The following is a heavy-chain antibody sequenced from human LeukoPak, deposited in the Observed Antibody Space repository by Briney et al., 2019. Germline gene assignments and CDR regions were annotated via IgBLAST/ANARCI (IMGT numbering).Heavy chain of an antibody. J-gene: IGHJ4*02. D-gene: IGHD3-22*01. Sequence: ASVKVSCRASGYAFTRYYIHWVRQAPGQGLEWMGIINPSGGGTSNAQKFQGRVTMTRDTSTSTVYMEVSSLTYEDTAVYYCASASGYYAPPDYWGQGTLVTVSS. V-gene: IGHV1-46*01. CDR3: ASASGYYAPPDY. CDR1: GYAFTRYY. CDR2: INPSGGGT.